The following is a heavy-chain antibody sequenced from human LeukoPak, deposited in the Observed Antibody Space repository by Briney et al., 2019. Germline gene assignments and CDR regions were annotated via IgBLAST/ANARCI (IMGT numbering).Heavy chain of an antibody. J-gene: IGHJ4*02. D-gene: IGHD3-10*01. Sequence: PGGSLRLSCAASGFTFSDYYMSWIRQAPGKGLEWVSYISSSGSTIYYADSVKGRFTISRDNAKNSLYLQMNSLRAEDTAVYYCASRGPNYGSGSPAAYQDYWGQGTLVTVSS. CDR2: ISSSGSTI. CDR1: GFTFSDYY. V-gene: IGHV3-11*04. CDR3: ASRGPNYGSGSPAAYQDY.